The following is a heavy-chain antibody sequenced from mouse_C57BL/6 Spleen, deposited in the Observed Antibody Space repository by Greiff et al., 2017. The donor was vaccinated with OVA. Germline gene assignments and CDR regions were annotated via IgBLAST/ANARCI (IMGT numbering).Heavy chain of an antibody. J-gene: IGHJ1*03. CDR3: AIITTQYWYFDV. D-gene: IGHD1-1*01. V-gene: IGHV1-76*01. Sequence: QVTLKESGAELVRPGASVKLSCKASGYTFTDYYINWVKQRPGQGLEWIARIYPGSGNTYYNEKFKGKATLTAEKSSSTAYMQLSSLTSEDSAVYFCAIITTQYWYFDVWGTGTTVTVSS. CDR1: GYTFTDYY. CDR2: IYPGSGNT.